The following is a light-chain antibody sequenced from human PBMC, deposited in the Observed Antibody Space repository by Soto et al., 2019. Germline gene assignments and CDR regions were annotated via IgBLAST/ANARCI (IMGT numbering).Light chain of an antibody. CDR2: EVS. V-gene: IGLV2-14*03. J-gene: IGLJ3*02. CDR3: CSHSTSVTWM. Sequence: QSALTQTASVSGSPGQSITISCTGSSSDVGGYNFVSWYQQHPGKAPKLIIHEVSNRPSGFSNRFSGSKSGNTAALTISGLQAEDEAVYYCCSHSTSVTWMFGGGTTLTVL. CDR1: SSDVGGYNF.